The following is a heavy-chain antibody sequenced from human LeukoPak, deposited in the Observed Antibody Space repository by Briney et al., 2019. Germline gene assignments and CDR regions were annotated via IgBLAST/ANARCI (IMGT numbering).Heavy chain of an antibody. CDR3: AKCQRWLQLVHAFDI. J-gene: IGHJ3*02. Sequence: GGSLRLSCAASGFPFSSYSMNWVRQAPGKGLEWFSSISSSSSYIYYADSVKGRFTISIDNAKNSLYLQMNSLRAEDTAVYYCAKCQRWLQLVHAFDIWGQGTMVTVSS. CDR2: ISSSSSYI. D-gene: IGHD5-24*01. CDR1: GFPFSSYS. V-gene: IGHV3-21*04.